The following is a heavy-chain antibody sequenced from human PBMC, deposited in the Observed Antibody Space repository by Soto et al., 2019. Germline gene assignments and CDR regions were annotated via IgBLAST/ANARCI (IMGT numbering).Heavy chain of an antibody. CDR2: IYYSGST. V-gene: IGHV4-31*03. CDR3: ARAARYFVFLLSADYCDLHSYATRRSFDS. Sequence: SETVSLTCTVSGGSISSGGYYWSWIRQHPGKGLEWIGYIYYSGSTYYNPSLKSRVTISVDTSKNQFSLKLSSVTAADTAVYYCARAARYFVFLLSADYCDLHSYATRRSFDS. J-gene: IGHJ5*01. CDR1: GGSISSGGYY. D-gene: IGHD3-9*01.